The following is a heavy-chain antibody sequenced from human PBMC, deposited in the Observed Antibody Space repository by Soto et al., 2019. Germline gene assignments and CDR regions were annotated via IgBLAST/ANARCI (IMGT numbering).Heavy chain of an antibody. CDR1: GFTFSSYS. V-gene: IGHV3-21*01. D-gene: IGHD2-2*01. J-gene: IGHJ4*02. CDR3: AIASHRCSSTSCYALAY. Sequence: GGSLRLSCAASGFTFSSYSMNWVRQAPGKGLEWVSSISSSSSYIYYADSVKGRFTISRDNAKNSLYLQMNSLRAEDTAVYYCAIASHRCSSTSCYALAYWGQGTLVTVSS. CDR2: ISSSSSYI.